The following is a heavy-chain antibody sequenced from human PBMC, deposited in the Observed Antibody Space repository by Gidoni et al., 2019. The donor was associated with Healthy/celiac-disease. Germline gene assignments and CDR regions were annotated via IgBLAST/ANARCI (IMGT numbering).Heavy chain of an antibody. Sequence: QVQLVESGGGVVQPGRSLSPSCAASGFPFSSYGMHWVRQAPGKGLEWVAVIWYDGSNKYYADSVKGRFTISRDNSKNTLYLQMNSLRAEDTAVYYCARDLSPVVVTALGFWGQGTLVTVSS. D-gene: IGHD2-21*02. CDR3: ARDLSPVVVTALGF. J-gene: IGHJ4*02. CDR1: GFPFSSYG. V-gene: IGHV3-33*01. CDR2: IWYDGSNK.